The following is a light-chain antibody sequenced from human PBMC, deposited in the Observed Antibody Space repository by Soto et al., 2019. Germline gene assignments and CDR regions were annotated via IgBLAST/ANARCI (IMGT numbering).Light chain of an antibody. Sequence: QSALIQPAPVSGSPGQSITISCTGTSRDVGGSNYVSWYQHHPHRAPKLLIYEVSYRPSGVSSRFSGSKSGNTASLTISGLQAEDDADYYCSSYTSINTLEVFGVGTKVTVL. V-gene: IGLV2-14*01. J-gene: IGLJ1*01. CDR3: SSYTSINTLEV. CDR1: SRDVGGSNY. CDR2: EVS.